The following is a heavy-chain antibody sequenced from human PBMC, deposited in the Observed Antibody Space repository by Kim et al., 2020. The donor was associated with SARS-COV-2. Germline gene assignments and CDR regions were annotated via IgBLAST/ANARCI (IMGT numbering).Heavy chain of an antibody. CDR3: ARDQGMTTVTLYYYYGMDV. Sequence: ASVKVSCKASGYTFTSYGISWVRQAPGQGLEWMGWISAYNGNTNYAQKLQGRVTMTTDTSTSTAYMELRSLRSDDTAVYYCARDQGMTTVTLYYYYGMDVWGQGTTVTVSS. CDR2: ISAYNGNT. J-gene: IGHJ6*02. V-gene: IGHV1-18*01. CDR1: GYTFTSYG. D-gene: IGHD4-17*01.